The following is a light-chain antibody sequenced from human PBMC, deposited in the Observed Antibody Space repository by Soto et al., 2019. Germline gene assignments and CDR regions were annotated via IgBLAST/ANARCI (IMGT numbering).Light chain of an antibody. CDR3: AACDDSLNGRGV. J-gene: IGLJ3*02. V-gene: IGLV1-44*01. Sequence: QSVLTQPPSASGTPGQRVTISCSGSTSNIGNNVVNWYQQRPGTAPKLLISTNNQRPSGVPDRFSGSKSGTSASLTITGLQSDDEADYYCAACDDSLNGRGVFGGGTKLTVL. CDR2: TNN. CDR1: TSNIGNNV.